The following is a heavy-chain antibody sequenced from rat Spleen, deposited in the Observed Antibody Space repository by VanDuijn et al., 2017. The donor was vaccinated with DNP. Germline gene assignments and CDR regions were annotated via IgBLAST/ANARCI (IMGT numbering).Heavy chain of an antibody. J-gene: IGHJ2*01. CDR3: ATGGSPYYFDY. CDR1: GFTFSNYY. D-gene: IGHD5-1*01. CDR2: IHSDGGNT. Sequence: EVQLVESGGGLVQPGRSLKLSCAASGFTFSNYYMAWVRQAPGKGLEWVASIHSDGGNTYYPESVKGRFTISRDNAESTLYLQLDSLRSEDTATYYCATGGSPYYFDYWGQGVMVTVSS. V-gene: IGHV5-25*01.